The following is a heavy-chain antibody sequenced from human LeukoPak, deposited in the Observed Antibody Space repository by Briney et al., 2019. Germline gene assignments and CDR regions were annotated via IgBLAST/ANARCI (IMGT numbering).Heavy chain of an antibody. CDR1: GGSISSGDYY. V-gene: IGHV4-30-2*01. CDR3: ARGDIVTTM. J-gene: IGHJ4*02. Sequence: SETLSLTCTVSGGSISSGDYYWSWIRQPPGKGLEWIGYISHTGNTYNNPSLKSRVIISVDTSKNQFSLKLNSVTAADTAVYYCARGDIVTTMWGQGTLVTVSS. CDR2: ISHTGNT. D-gene: IGHD5-12*01.